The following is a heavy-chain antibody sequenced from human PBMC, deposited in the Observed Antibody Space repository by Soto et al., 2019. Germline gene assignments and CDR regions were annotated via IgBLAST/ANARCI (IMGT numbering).Heavy chain of an antibody. CDR2: ISGYNGNT. CDR1: GYTFRSYG. J-gene: IGHJ6*03. CDR3: AKADSNYAGRFSYYYMDV. Sequence: ASVKVSCKASGYTFRSYGISWVRQAPGQGLEWMGWISGYNGNTHYSQKFQGKVTMTTDTSTSTAYMELRNLRSDDTAVYYCAKADSNYAGRFSYYYMDVWGTGTMVTVYS. D-gene: IGHD4-4*01. V-gene: IGHV1-18*01.